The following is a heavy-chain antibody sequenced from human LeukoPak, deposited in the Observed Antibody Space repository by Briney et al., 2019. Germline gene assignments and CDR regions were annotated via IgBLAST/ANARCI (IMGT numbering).Heavy chain of an antibody. CDR3: ARDRGYCSGGSCYPAWYFDL. V-gene: IGHV4-39*07. J-gene: IGHJ2*01. D-gene: IGHD2-15*01. CDR2: IHYSGST. Sequence: SETLSLTCTVSGGSISSSSYYWGWIRQPPGKGLEWIGSIHYSGSTNYNPSLKSRVTISVDTSKNQFSLKLSSVTAADTAVYYCARDRGYCSGGSCYPAWYFDLWGRGTLVTVSS. CDR1: GGSISSSSYY.